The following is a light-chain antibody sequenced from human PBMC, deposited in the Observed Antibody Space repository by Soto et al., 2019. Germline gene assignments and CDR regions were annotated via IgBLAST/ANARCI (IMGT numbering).Light chain of an antibody. CDR2: GAS. J-gene: IGKJ1*01. Sequence: EVFMTQSPATLSVSQWERATLSWRASQSVSGSLAWYQQKPGQAPRLLISGASGRATGVPDRFSGSGSGTDFTLTIDRLESEDFAVYFCQQYGDLPWTFGQGTKVDIK. V-gene: IGKV3D-15*02. CDR3: QQYGDLPWT. CDR1: QSVSGS.